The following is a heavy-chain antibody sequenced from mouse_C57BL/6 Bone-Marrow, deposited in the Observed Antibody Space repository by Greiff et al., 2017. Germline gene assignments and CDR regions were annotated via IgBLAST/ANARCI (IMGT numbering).Heavy chain of an antibody. J-gene: IGHJ3*01. CDR2: IDPSDSYT. CDR3: ARSGLGPGAY. V-gene: IGHV1-59*01. D-gene: IGHD4-1*01. Sequence: QVQLQQPGAELVRPGTSVKLSCKASGYTFTSYWMHWVKQRPGQGLEWIGVIDPSDSYTNYNQKFKGKATLTVDTSSSTAYMQLSSLTSEDSAVYYCARSGLGPGAYWGQGTLVTVSA. CDR1: GYTFTSYW.